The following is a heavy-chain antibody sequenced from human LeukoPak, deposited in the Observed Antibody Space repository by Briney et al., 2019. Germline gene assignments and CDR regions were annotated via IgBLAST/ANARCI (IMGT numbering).Heavy chain of an antibody. D-gene: IGHD4-17*01. CDR1: GFTVNSNY. Sequence: GGSLRLSCAASGFTVNSNYMSWVRQAPGKGLKWVSVIYSGGSTYYADSVKGRFTISRDNSKNTLYLQMNRLTGEDTAVYYCAYSDHFDTWGQGTLVTVSS. J-gene: IGHJ4*02. V-gene: IGHV3-53*01. CDR2: IYSGGST. CDR3: AYSDHFDT.